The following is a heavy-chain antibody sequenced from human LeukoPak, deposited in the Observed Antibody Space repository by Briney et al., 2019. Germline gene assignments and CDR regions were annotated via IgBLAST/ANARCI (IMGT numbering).Heavy chain of an antibody. J-gene: IGHJ5*02. CDR2: ITKGWTTV. CDR1: GFTLSNYE. Sequence: PGGSLRLSCAPSGFTLSNYEMNWVRLTPGKGLEWISYITKGWTTVLYAECVKARFNISRDNANSSLYLQMHSMRAEDTAVYFCARLSVTITRRFDLWGQGTLVTVFS. D-gene: IGHD4-17*01. CDR3: ARLSVTITRRFDL. V-gene: IGHV3-48*03.